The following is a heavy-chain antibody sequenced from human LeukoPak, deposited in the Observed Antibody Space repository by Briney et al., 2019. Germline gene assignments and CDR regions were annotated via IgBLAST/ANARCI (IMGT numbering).Heavy chain of an antibody. D-gene: IGHD4-17*01. J-gene: IGHJ4*02. Sequence: TGGSLRLSCAASGFTFSNAWMSWVRQAPGKGLEWVGRIKSKTDGGTTDYAAPVKGRFTISRDDSKNTLYLQMNSLKAEDTAVYYCARVVDHDYGDYYLDYWGQGTLVTVSS. CDR3: ARVVDHDYGDYYLDY. CDR1: GFTFSNAW. CDR2: IKSKTDGGTT. V-gene: IGHV3-15*01.